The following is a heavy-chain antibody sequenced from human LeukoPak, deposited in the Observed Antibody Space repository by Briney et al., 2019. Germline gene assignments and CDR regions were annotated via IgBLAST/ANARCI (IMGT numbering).Heavy chain of an antibody. V-gene: IGHV3-21*01. J-gene: IGHJ6*03. Sequence: PGGSLRLSCAASGFTFSAYSMNWVRQAPGKGLEWVSSISYSSDDIYYADSVKGRFTISRDNARNSLYLQMNSLRAEDTAVYYCARDPAGREWGHYYYDYCMDVWGKGTTVTVSS. CDR2: ISYSSDDI. CDR3: ARDPAGREWGHYYYDYCMDV. D-gene: IGHD3-10*01. CDR1: GFTFSAYS.